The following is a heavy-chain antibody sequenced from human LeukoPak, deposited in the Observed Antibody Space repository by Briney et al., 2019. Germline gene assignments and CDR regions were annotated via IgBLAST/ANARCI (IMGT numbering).Heavy chain of an antibody. V-gene: IGHV1-2*02. CDR2: INPNSGGT. CDR1: GYTFTGYY. J-gene: IGHJ3*02. Sequence: ASVKVSCKASGYTFTGYYMHWVRQAPGQGLEWMGWINPNSGGTNYAQKFQGRVTMTRDTSISTAYMELSRLKSEDTAVYYCARLDCGGDCYFTSGAFDIWGQGTMVTVSS. CDR3: ARLDCGGDCYFTSGAFDI. D-gene: IGHD2-21*02.